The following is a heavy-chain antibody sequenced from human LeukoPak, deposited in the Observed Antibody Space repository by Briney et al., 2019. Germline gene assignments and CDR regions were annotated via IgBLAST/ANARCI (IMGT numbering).Heavy chain of an antibody. V-gene: IGHV4-39*07. CDR2: IYYSGST. CDR1: GGSISSSSYY. CDR3: AKDSGSYSGDYFDY. J-gene: IGHJ4*02. D-gene: IGHD1-26*01. Sequence: SETLSLTCTVSGGSISSSSYYWGWIRQPPGKGLEWIGSIYYSGSTYYNPSLKSRVTISVDTSKNQFSLKLSSVTAADTAVYYCAKDSGSYSGDYFDYWGQGTLVTVSS.